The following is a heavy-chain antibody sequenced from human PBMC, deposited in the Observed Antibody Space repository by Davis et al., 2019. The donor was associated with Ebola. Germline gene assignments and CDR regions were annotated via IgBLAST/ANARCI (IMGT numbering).Heavy chain of an antibody. Sequence: GGSLRLSCAASGFTFSSYSMNWVRQAPGKGLEWVSYISSSSSTIYYADSVKSRFTISRDNAKNSLFLQMNSLRAEDTAVYYCAAADIVVVVDGTSYPHAFDTWGQGTVVTVSS. V-gene: IGHV3-48*04. D-gene: IGHD2-15*01. CDR1: GFTFSSYS. J-gene: IGHJ3*02. CDR2: ISSSSSTI. CDR3: AAADIVVVVDGTSYPHAFDT.